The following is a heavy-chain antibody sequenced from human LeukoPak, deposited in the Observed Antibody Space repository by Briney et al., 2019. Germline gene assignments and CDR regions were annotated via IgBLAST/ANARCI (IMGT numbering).Heavy chain of an antibody. CDR1: GFTFSSYAM. J-gene: IGHJ5*02. D-gene: IGHD1-1*01. Sequence: GSLRLSCAASGFTFSSYAMSWVRQPPGKGLEWIGEIYHSGSTNYNPSLKSRVTISVDKSKNQFSLKLSSVTAADTAVYYCARYNPTLGDLNWFDPWGQGTLVTVSS. CDR2: IYHSGST. V-gene: IGHV4-4*02. CDR3: ARYNPTLGDLNWFDP.